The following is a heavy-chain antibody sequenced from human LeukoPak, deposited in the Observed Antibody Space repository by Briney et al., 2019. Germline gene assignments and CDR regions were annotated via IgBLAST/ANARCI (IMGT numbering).Heavy chain of an antibody. Sequence: GSLRLSCAASGFTFSSYSMKWVRQPPGKGLEWIGSVHHTGSTYYNPSLRSRVSISVDKSTNHISLEVTSVTAADTAVYYCARDWGFGDSEDWFDPWGQGTLVTVSS. D-gene: IGHD3-10*01. CDR2: VHHTGST. V-gene: IGHV4-38-2*02. CDR3: ARDWGFGDSEDWFDP. CDR1: GFTFSSYS. J-gene: IGHJ5*02.